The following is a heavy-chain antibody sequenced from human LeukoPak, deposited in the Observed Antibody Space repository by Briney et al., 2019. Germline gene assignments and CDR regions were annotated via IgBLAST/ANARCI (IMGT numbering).Heavy chain of an antibody. J-gene: IGHJ4*02. CDR1: GFSFSDSV. CDR2: ISHDVKTT. V-gene: IGHV3-30*04. D-gene: IGHD3-10*01. CDR3: ARGGWFIVDY. Sequence: GVSLRLSCVASGFSFSDSVIHWVRQAPGKGLEWVAVISHDVKTTYYADSVKGRFTISRDNAKNTLYLQMNSLRAEDTTVYYCARGGWFIVDYWGQGTLVTVSS.